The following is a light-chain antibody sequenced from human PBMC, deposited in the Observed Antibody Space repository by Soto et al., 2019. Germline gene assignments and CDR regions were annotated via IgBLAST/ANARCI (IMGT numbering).Light chain of an antibody. CDR3: QQYNSYSFT. J-gene: IGKJ4*01. CDR1: QSISSW. CDR2: DAS. V-gene: IGKV1-5*01. Sequence: DIQMTQSPSTLSASVGDRVTITCRASQSISSWLAWYQQKPGNAPKLLIYDASSLESGVPSRFSGSGSGTEFTLTISSLQPDDFATYYCQQYNSYSFTFGGGTKVEIK.